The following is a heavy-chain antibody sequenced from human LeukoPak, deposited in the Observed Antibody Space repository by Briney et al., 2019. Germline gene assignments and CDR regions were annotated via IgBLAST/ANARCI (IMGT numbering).Heavy chain of an antibody. Sequence: SETLSLTCTVSGGSISSYYWSWIRQPPGKGLEWIGYIFYSGSTNYNPSLKSRVTISVDTSKNQVSLKPRSVTAADTAVYYCARTNPSFDYGGQGTLVTVS. J-gene: IGHJ4*02. CDR3: ARTNPSFDY. V-gene: IGHV4-59*08. CDR2: IFYSGST. CDR1: GGSISSYY.